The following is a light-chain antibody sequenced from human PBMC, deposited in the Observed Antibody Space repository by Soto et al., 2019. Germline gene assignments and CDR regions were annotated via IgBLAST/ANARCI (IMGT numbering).Light chain of an antibody. Sequence: EIVLTQSPGTLSLSPGERATLSCRAIQSVSIDYLAWYQQKPGQAPRLLIYAASSRATGIPDRFSGSGSGTDFTLTISRLEPEDFSVYYCQQYGNTPWTTFGQGTKVDIK. CDR1: QSVSIDY. CDR2: AAS. CDR3: QQYGNTPWTT. V-gene: IGKV3-20*01. J-gene: IGKJ1*01.